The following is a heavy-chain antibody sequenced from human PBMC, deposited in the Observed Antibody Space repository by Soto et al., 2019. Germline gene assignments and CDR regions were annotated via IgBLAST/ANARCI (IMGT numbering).Heavy chain of an antibody. V-gene: IGHV3-20*04. CDR3: ARERSGIAVAGLDYFDY. Sequence: PGGSLRLSCAASGFTFDDYGMSWVRQAPGKGLEWVSGINWNGGSTGYADSVKGRFTISRDNAKNSLYLQMNSLRAEDTALYYCARERSGIAVAGLDYFDYWGQGTLVTVSS. CDR1: GFTFDDYG. D-gene: IGHD6-19*01. J-gene: IGHJ4*02. CDR2: INWNGGST.